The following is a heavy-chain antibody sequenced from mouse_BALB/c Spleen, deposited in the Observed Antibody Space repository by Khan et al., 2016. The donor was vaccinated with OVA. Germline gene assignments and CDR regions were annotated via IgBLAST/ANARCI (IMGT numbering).Heavy chain of an antibody. CDR1: GYSITSGYA. Sequence: EVQLQESGPGLVKPSQSLSLTCTVTGYSITSGYAWNWIRQFPGNKLEWMGYISYSGGTSYNPSLKSRISITRDTSKNQFFLQLNSVTTEDTATYYWARGNYYGYYCDYWGQGTPLTVSS. CDR3: ARGNYYGYYCDY. V-gene: IGHV3-2*02. CDR2: ISYSGGT. D-gene: IGHD1-1*01. J-gene: IGHJ2*01.